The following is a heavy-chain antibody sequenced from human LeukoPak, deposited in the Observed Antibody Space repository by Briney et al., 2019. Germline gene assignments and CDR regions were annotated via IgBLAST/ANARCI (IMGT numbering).Heavy chain of an antibody. V-gene: IGHV3-30*18. Sequence: GGSLRLSCAASGFTFSSYGMHWVRQAPGKGLEWVAVISYDGSNKYYADSVKGRFTISRDNSKNTLYLQMNSLRAEDTAVYYCAKDLAPRYSQFDYWGQGTLVTVSS. CDR2: ISYDGSNK. D-gene: IGHD5-18*01. J-gene: IGHJ4*02. CDR1: GFTFSSYG. CDR3: AKDLAPRYSQFDY.